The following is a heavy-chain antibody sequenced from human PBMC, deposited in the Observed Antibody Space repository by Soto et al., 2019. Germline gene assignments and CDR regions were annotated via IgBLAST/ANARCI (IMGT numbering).Heavy chain of an antibody. D-gene: IGHD3-22*01. J-gene: IGHJ4*02. CDR2: IYYSGST. CDR1: GGSISSGGYY. V-gene: IGHV4-31*03. CDR3: ARDKRYYDSSGYYLYYFDC. Sequence: PSETLSLTCTVSGGSISSGGYYWSWIRQHPGKGLEWIGYIYYSGSTYYNPSLKSRVTISVDTSKNQFSLKLSSVTVADTAVYYCARDKRYYDSSGYYLYYFDCWGQGTLVTVSS.